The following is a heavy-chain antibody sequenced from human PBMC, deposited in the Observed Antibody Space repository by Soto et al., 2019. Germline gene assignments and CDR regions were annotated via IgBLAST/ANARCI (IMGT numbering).Heavy chain of an antibody. CDR1: GGSISSYY. CDR3: AIVWGGAFDI. J-gene: IGHJ3*02. D-gene: IGHD3-10*01. CDR2: IYYSGST. Sequence: QVQLQESGPGLVKPSETLSLTCTVSGGSISSYYWSWIRQPPGKGLEWIGYIYYSGSTNYNPSLKSRVTISVDTSKNQFSLKLSSVTAADTAVYYCAIVWGGAFDILGLGTMVTVSS. V-gene: IGHV4-59*01.